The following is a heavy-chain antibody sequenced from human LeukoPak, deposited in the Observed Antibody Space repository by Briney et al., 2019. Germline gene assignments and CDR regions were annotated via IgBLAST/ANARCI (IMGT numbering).Heavy chain of an antibody. V-gene: IGHV4-38-2*01. CDR1: GYSISSGYY. CDR2: IHHSGST. J-gene: IGHJ4*02. Sequence: SETLSLTCAVSGYSISSGYYWGWIRQPPGKGLEWIGSIHHSGSTYYNPSLKSRVTISVDTSKNQFSLKLSSVTAADTAVYYCARGPTYCSSSSCLQGEWGQGTLVTVSS. CDR3: ARGPTYCSSSSCLQGE. D-gene: IGHD2-15*01.